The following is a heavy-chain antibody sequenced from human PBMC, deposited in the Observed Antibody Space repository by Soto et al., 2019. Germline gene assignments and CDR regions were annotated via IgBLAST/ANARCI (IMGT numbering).Heavy chain of an antibody. CDR1: GGSISSYY. D-gene: IGHD3-10*01. CDR3: ARDRNYYGSGSYSFVPSPGKDRYYYYYGMDV. J-gene: IGHJ6*02. Sequence: SETLSLTCTVSGGSISSYYWSWIRQPPGKGLEWIGYIYYSGSTNYNPSLKSRVTISVDTSKNQFSLKLSSVTAADTAVYYCARDRNYYGSGSYSFVPSPGKDRYYYYYGMDVWGQGTTVTVSS. CDR2: IYYSGST. V-gene: IGHV4-59*01.